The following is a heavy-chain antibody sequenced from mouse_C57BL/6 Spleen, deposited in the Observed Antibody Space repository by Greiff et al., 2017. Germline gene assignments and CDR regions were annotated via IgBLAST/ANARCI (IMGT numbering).Heavy chain of an antibody. CDR2: IYPGNSDT. J-gene: IGHJ3*01. D-gene: IGHD1-1*01. Sequence: EVKLVESGTVLAKPGASVKMSCKTSGYTFTSYWMHWVKQRPGQGLEWIGAIYPGNSDTSYNQKFKGKAKLTAVTSASTAYMELSSLTNEDSAVYYCTPIDYYGSSYEAYWGQGTLVTVSA. V-gene: IGHV1-5*01. CDR3: TPIDYYGSSYEAY. CDR1: GYTFTSYW.